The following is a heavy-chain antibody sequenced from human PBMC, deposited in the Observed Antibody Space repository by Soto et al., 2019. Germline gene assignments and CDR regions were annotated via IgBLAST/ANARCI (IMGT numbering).Heavy chain of an antibody. CDR3: AREAGRNHWGRKRNRANWFDP. CDR1: GGSISSGDYY. J-gene: IGHJ5*02. D-gene: IGHD7-27*01. Sequence: SETLSFTCTVSGGSISSGDYYWSWIRQPPGKGLEWIGYIYYSGSTYYNPSLKSRVTISVDTSKNQFSLKLSSVTAADTAVYYCAREAGRNHWGRKRNRANWFDPWGQGTLVTVS. CDR2: IYYSGST. V-gene: IGHV4-30-4*01.